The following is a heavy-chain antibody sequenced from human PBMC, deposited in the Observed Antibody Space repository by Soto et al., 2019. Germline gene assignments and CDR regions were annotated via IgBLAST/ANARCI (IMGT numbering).Heavy chain of an antibody. J-gene: IGHJ4*02. Sequence: GESLKISCKGSGDRFTSYWISSVRQKPGKGLEWMGRIDPSDSYTNYSPSFQGHVTISADKSISTAYLQWSSLKASDTAMYYCATSYDSSGYLTQAYWGQGTLVTVSS. CDR2: IDPSDSYT. V-gene: IGHV5-10-1*01. CDR1: GDRFTSYW. D-gene: IGHD3-22*01. CDR3: ATSYDSSGYLTQAY.